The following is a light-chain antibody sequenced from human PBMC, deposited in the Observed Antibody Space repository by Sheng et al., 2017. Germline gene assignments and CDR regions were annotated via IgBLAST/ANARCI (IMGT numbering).Light chain of an antibody. CDR1: SSDIGGSRY. J-gene: IGLJ1*01. CDR3: SSYTTGSTLEV. V-gene: IGLV2-14*03. Sequence: QSALTQPASVSGSPGQSITISCTGTSSDIGGSRYVSWYQQHPGKAPKLIIYDVTYRPSGISDRFSGSKSGNTASLTISGLQAEDEADFYCSSYTTGSTLEVFGTGTQVTVL. CDR2: DVT.